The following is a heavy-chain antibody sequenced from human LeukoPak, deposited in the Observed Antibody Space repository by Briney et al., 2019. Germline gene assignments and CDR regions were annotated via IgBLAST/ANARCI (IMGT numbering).Heavy chain of an antibody. J-gene: IGHJ6*03. Sequence: GGSLRLSCAASGFTFSGYGMSWVRQAPGKGLQWVSTISYSGASTYCADSVKGRFTISRDNSKNTLYLQMNSLRAEDTALYYCAKASHGDYYYYMDVWGKGTTVTVSS. CDR2: ISYSGAST. CDR1: GFTFSGYG. V-gene: IGHV3-23*01. CDR3: AKASHGDYYYYMDV. D-gene: IGHD3-10*01.